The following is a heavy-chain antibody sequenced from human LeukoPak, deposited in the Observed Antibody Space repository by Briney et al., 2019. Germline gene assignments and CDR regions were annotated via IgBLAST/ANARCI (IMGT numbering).Heavy chain of an antibody. Sequence: ASVKVSCKASGYTFTGYYMHWVRQAPGQGFEWMGWINPNSGGTNYAQKFQGRVTMTRDTSISTAYMVLSRLRSDDTAVYYCARDPGNCSGGSCYSYYYYYYMDVWGKGTTVTVSS. J-gene: IGHJ6*03. V-gene: IGHV1-2*02. CDR1: GYTFTGYY. D-gene: IGHD2-15*01. CDR2: INPNSGGT. CDR3: ARDPGNCSGGSCYSYYYYYYMDV.